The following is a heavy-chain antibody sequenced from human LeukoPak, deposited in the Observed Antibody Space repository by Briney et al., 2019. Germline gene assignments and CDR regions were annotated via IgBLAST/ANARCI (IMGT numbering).Heavy chain of an antibody. Sequence: SETLSLTCTVSGGSISSYYWSWIRQPPGQGLEWIGYIYYSGSTNYNPSLKSRVTISVDTSKNQFSLKLSSVTAADTAVYYYARALSLPGIAVAGTRGFDPWGQGTLVTVSS. J-gene: IGHJ5*02. CDR2: IYYSGST. V-gene: IGHV4-59*01. D-gene: IGHD6-19*01. CDR1: GGSISSYY. CDR3: ARALSLPGIAVAGTRGFDP.